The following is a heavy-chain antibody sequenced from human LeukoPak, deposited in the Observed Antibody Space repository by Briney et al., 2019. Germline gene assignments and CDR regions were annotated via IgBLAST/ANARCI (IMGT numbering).Heavy chain of an antibody. Sequence: QTLSLTCPISGYSVPNTGVAWHWMRQSPSRGLEWLGRTYYRSKWYYEYALSVKSRVTINPDTSKNQFSLQLNSVTPEDTAVYYCAKGLRLENWFAPRGERTLVTVSS. CDR2: TYYRSKWYY. J-gene: IGHJ5*02. D-gene: IGHD5-12*01. V-gene: IGHV6-1*01. CDR3: AKGLRLENWFAP. CDR1: GYSVPNTGVA.